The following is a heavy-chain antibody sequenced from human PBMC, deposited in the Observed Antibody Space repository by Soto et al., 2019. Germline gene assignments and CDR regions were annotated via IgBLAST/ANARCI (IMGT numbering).Heavy chain of an antibody. J-gene: IGHJ4*02. D-gene: IGHD3-3*01. CDR3: AKASHSLTTLPYFHY. V-gene: IGHV3-23*01. CDR1: GFTFTSYA. Sequence: GGSLRLSCATSGFTFTSYALSWIRRAPGKGLEWVSGITGSYGTASYADSVKGRFTISRDISKNTVYLQMNSLTPEDTAVYYCAKASHSLTTLPYFHYWGQGTLVTVSS. CDR2: ITGSYGTA.